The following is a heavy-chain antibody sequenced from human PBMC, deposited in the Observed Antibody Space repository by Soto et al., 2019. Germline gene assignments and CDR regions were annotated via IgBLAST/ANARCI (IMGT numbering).Heavy chain of an antibody. CDR3: ASFVVVPAAIDY. Sequence: SETLSLTCTVSGGSISSYYWSWIRQPPGKGLEWIGYIYYSGSTNYNPYLKSRVTISVDTSKNQFSRKLSSVTAADTAVYYCASFVVVPAAIDYWGQGTLVTVSS. CDR2: IYYSGST. J-gene: IGHJ4*02. D-gene: IGHD2-2*01. CDR1: GGSISSYY. V-gene: IGHV4-59*01.